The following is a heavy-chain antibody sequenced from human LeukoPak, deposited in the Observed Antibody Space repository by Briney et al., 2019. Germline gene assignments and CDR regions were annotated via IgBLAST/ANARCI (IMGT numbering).Heavy chain of an antibody. V-gene: IGHV3-74*01. Sequence: GGSLRLSCAASGFTFSGYWMHWVRQGPGKGLVWVSRINSDGSSTNYADSVKGRFTISRDNAKNTLYLQMNSLRAEDTAVYYCAPRRCSGGDCYFDYWGQGTLVTVSS. J-gene: IGHJ4*02. CDR1: GFTFSGYW. CDR3: APRRCSGGDCYFDY. CDR2: INSDGSST. D-gene: IGHD2-21*02.